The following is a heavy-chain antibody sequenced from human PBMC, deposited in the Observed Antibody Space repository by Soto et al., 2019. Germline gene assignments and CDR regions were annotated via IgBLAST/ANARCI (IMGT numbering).Heavy chain of an antibody. J-gene: IGHJ6*02. V-gene: IGHV3-48*02. D-gene: IGHD3-22*01. CDR2: ISSSSSTI. CDR3: ARDHPVYYYDSSGYPYYYYGMDV. Sequence: GGSLRLSCAASGFTFSSYSMNWVRQAPGKGLEWVSYISSSSSTIYYADSVKGRFTISRDNAKNSLYLQMNSLRDEDTAVYYCARDHPVYYYDSSGYPYYYYGMDVWGQGTTVTVSS. CDR1: GFTFSSYS.